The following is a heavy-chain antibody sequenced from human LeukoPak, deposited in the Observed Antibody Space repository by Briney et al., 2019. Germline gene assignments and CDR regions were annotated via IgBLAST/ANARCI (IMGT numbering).Heavy chain of an antibody. CDR1: GYTFTSYG. J-gene: IGHJ1*01. D-gene: IGHD3-22*01. V-gene: IGHV1-69*05. CDR2: IIPIFGTA. CDR3: ARGPYYYDSSGYLRAAEYFQH. Sequence: SVKVSCKASGYTFTSYGISWVRQAPGQGLEWMGGIIPIFGTANYAQKFQGRVTITTDESTSTAYMELSSLRSEDTAVYYCARGPYYYDSSGYLRAAEYFQHWGQGTLVTVSS.